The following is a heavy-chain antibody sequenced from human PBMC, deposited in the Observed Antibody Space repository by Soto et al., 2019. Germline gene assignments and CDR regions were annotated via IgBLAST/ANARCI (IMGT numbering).Heavy chain of an antibody. J-gene: IGHJ6*02. CDR2: TYSGGST. Sequence: QPGGSLRLSCAASGFTVSRNYMSWVRQAPGKGLEWVSVTYSGGSTYYADSVKGRFTISRDNAKNSLYLQMNSLRAEDTAVYYCARADSGYAHGYYYYGMDVWGQGTTVTVSS. CDR3: ARADSGYAHGYYYYGMDV. D-gene: IGHD5-12*01. V-gene: IGHV3-53*01. CDR1: GFTVSRNY.